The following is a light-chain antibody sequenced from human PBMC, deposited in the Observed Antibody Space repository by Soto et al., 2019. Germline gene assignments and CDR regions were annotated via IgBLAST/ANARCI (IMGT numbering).Light chain of an antibody. CDR3: SSYTSSSTLD. CDR2: DVS. J-gene: IGLJ1*01. V-gene: IGLV2-14*01. Sequence: QSALTQPASVSGSPGQSITISCTGTSSDVGGYNYVSRYQQHPGKAPKLMIYDVSNRPSGVSNRFSGSKSGNTASLTISGLQAEDEADYYCSSYTSSSTLDFGTGTKLTVL. CDR1: SSDVGGYNY.